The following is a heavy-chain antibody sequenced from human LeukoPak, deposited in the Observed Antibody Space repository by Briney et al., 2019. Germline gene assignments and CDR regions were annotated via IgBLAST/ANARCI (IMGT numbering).Heavy chain of an antibody. J-gene: IGHJ3*02. CDR2: FYRSGST. CDR3: ASTIVGATSAAFDI. CDR1: GYSISSGYY. D-gene: IGHD1-26*01. Sequence: SETLSLTCTVSGYSISSGYYWGWIRQPPGKGLQWIGSFYRSGSTYYNPSLKSRVTISVDTSKNQFSMKLSSVTAADTAVYYCASTIVGATSAAFDIWGQGTMVTVSS. V-gene: IGHV4-38-2*02.